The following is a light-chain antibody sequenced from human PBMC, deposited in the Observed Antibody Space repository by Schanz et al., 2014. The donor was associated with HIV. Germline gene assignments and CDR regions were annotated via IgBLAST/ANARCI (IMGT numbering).Light chain of an antibody. Sequence: QSVLTQPPSASVTPGQSVTISCSGGSSNIGSNSVYWYQQLPGTAPKLLISSTNQRPSGVPDRYSGSKSGTSASLAISGLQSEDEADYYCQSYDSSLNTWVFGGGTKLTVL. CDR3: QSYDSSLNTWV. CDR1: SSNIGSNS. CDR2: STN. J-gene: IGLJ3*02. V-gene: IGLV1-44*01.